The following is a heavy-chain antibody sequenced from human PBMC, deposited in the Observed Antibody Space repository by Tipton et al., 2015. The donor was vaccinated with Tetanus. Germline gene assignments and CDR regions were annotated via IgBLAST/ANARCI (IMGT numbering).Heavy chain of an antibody. J-gene: IGHJ4*02. V-gene: IGHV3-23*01. CDR2: ISDSGGTT. CDR1: GFTFSSFA. Sequence: SGPEVKKPGASVRVSCAASGFTFSSFAMSWVRQAPGKGLEWVSSISDSGGTTYYAGSVKGRFTLSRDNSKNTLFLHMDPLRAEDTAVYYCAKEVDVSSGWRNFDYWGQGTLVTVSS. D-gene: IGHD3-22*01. CDR3: AKEVDVSSGWRNFDY.